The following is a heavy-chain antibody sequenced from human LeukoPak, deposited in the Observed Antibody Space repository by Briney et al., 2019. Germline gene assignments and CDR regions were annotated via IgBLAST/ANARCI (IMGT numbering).Heavy chain of an antibody. V-gene: IGHV3-20*04. Sequence: GGSLRLSCAASGFTFNDYGMSWVRQAPGKGLEWVSGINWNGGSTTYADSVKGRFTISRDNAKNSLYLQLNSLRAEDTAVYYCARDRDIVVIPATTLLDYWGQGTLVTVSS. CDR2: INWNGGST. D-gene: IGHD2-2*01. CDR3: ARDRDIVVIPATTLLDY. CDR1: GFTFNDYG. J-gene: IGHJ4*02.